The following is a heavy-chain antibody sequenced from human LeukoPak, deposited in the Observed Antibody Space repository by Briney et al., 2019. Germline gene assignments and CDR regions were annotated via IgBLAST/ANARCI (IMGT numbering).Heavy chain of an antibody. CDR2: INHSGNT. CDR1: GGSFSGYY. V-gene: IGHV4-34*01. CDR3: ARGGPRSSGWYPRNWFDP. D-gene: IGHD6-19*01. Sequence: PSETLSLTCAVYGGSFSGYYWTWIRQSPGKGLEWIGEINHSGNTNYNPSLKSRIIISVDTSKNQFSLILSSVTAADTAVYYCARGGPRSSGWYPRNWFDPWGQGTLVTVSS. J-gene: IGHJ5*02.